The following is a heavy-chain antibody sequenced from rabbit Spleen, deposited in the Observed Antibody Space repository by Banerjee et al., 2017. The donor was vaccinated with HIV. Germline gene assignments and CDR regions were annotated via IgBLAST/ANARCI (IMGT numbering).Heavy chain of an antibody. D-gene: IGHD4-1*01. CDR3: VREVAAKFSL. Sequence: QEQLVESGGGLVQPEGSLTLTCTASGFSFSSGYWMCWVRQAPGKGLEWIGYIDPVFGITYYANWVNGRFTISSHNAQNTLFLQLNSLTAADTATYFCVREVAAKFSLWGQGTLVTVS. CDR1: GFSFSSGYW. CDR2: IDPVFGIT. V-gene: IGHV1S45*01. J-gene: IGHJ4*01.